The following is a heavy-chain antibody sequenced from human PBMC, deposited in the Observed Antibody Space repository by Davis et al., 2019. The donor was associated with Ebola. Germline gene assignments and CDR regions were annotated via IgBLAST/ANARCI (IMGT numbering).Heavy chain of an antibody. D-gene: IGHD3-3*01. V-gene: IGHV3-23*01. CDR2: VSGNAGGT. J-gene: IGHJ4*02. CDR3: AKDHDFWSGYYDY. CDR1: GFTFNNYA. Sequence: GESLKISCAASGFTFNNYAMSWVRQAPGKGLEWVSAVSGNAGGTYYADSVKGRFTISRDNSKNTLYLHMNSLRAEDTAVYYCAKDHDFWSGYYDYWGQGILVTVSS.